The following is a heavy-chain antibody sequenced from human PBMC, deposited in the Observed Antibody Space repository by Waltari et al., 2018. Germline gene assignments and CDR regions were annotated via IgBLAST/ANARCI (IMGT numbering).Heavy chain of an antibody. Sequence: QVQLQESGPGLLKPSETLPLTCNVPGDSISSSYWSWIRQPAGNGLEWIGRVHSSGSYNYNTSLTSRVTMSVDTSKNQFSLKLTSVTAADTAMYFCARGPRQAGTSSWIFDYWGQGILVTVSS. D-gene: IGHD6-13*01. V-gene: IGHV4-4*07. CDR3: ARGPRQAGTSSWIFDY. J-gene: IGHJ4*02. CDR2: VHSSGSY. CDR1: GDSISSSY.